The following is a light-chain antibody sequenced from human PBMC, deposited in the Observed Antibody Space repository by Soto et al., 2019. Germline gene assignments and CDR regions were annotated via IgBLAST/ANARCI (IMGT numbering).Light chain of an antibody. V-gene: IGKV3D-15*01. CDR3: QQYQNLWT. Sequence: RVMTQSPDTLSVSPGERATLSCRASETVRSNLAWYQQKPGQAPRLLIYAASTRATGIPARFIGNGSGTEFTLTISSLQSEDFAVYYCQQYQNLWTFGQGTKVEIK. CDR1: ETVRSN. J-gene: IGKJ1*01. CDR2: AAS.